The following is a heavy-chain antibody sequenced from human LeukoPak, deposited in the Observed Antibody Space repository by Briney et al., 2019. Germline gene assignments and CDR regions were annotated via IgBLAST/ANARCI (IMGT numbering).Heavy chain of an antibody. Sequence: SQTLSLTCTVSGGSISSGDYYWNWIRQPPGTGLEWIGYIYYSGSTYYNPSLKSRVTISVDTSKNQFSLKLSSVTAADTAVYYCARGSYDFWSDPDAFDIWGQGTMVTVSS. J-gene: IGHJ3*02. CDR2: IYYSGST. CDR3: ARGSYDFWSDPDAFDI. D-gene: IGHD3-3*01. V-gene: IGHV4-30-4*08. CDR1: GGSISSGDYY.